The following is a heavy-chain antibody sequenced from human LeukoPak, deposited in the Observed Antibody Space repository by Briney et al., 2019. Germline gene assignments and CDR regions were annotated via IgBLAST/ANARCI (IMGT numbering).Heavy chain of an antibody. CDR2: IYYSGST. J-gene: IGHJ4*02. D-gene: IGHD4-17*01. Sequence: PSETLSLTCTVSGGSISSHYWSWIRQPPGKGLEWIGYIYYSGSTNYNPSLKSRVTISVDTSKNQFSLKLSSVTAADTAVYYCARGLTTVTYGGRFDYWGQGTLVTVSS. CDR3: ARGLTTVTYGGRFDY. CDR1: GGSISSHY. V-gene: IGHV4-59*11.